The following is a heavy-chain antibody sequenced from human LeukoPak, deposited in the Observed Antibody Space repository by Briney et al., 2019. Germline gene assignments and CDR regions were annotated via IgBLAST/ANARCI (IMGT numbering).Heavy chain of an antibody. D-gene: IGHD3-10*01. CDR2: IYYSGST. V-gene: IGHV4-31*03. J-gene: IGHJ4*02. CDR1: GGPIRSGDYY. Sequence: SQTLSLTCTVSGGPIRSGDYYWSWIRQHPGKGLEWIGYIYYSGSTYYNPSLKSRVTISVDTSKKQFSLKLGSVTAADTAVFYCARSAGHFGEYFDYWGQGTLVTVSS. CDR3: ARSAGHFGEYFDY.